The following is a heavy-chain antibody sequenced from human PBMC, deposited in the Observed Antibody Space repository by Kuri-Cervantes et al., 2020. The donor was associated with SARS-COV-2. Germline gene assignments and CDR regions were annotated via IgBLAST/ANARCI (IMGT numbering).Heavy chain of an antibody. CDR1: GFTFSSYG. CDR2: ISYDGSNK. V-gene: IGHV3-30*03. D-gene: IGHD5-24*01. Sequence: GESLKISCAASGFTFSSYGMHWVRQAPGKGLEWVAVISYDGSNKYYADSVKGRFTISRDNSKNTLYLQMNSLRAEDTAVYYCATAGDGLNYYYYMDVWGKGTTVTVSS. J-gene: IGHJ6*03. CDR3: ATAGDGLNYYYYMDV.